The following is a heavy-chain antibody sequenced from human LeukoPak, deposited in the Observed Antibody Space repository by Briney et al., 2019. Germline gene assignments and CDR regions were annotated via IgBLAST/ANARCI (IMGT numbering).Heavy chain of an antibody. CDR1: GFTFSSYW. J-gene: IGHJ4*02. D-gene: IGHD5-12*01. Sequence: GGSLRLSCAASGFTFSSYWMSWVRQAPGKGLERVANIKQDGSEKYYVDSVKGRFTISRDNAKNSLYLQMNSLRAEDTAVYYCARTGGYSGYESGDYWGQGTLVTVSS. CDR2: IKQDGSEK. CDR3: ARTGGYSGYESGDY. V-gene: IGHV3-7*01.